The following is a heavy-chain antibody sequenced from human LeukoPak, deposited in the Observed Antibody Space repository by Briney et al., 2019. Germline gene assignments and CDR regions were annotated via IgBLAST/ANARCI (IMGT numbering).Heavy chain of an antibody. V-gene: IGHV4-59*08. J-gene: IGHJ5*02. Sequence: PSETLSLTCTVSGGSINNYYWTWIRQPPGKGLEWIGYIYYSGRTDYNPSLKGRVTISVDTSNNHISLRLDSVTAADTAVYYCARQEGNAYNWFDPWGQGTLVTVSS. D-gene: IGHD3-16*01. CDR1: GGSINNYY. CDR3: ARQEGNAYNWFDP. CDR2: IYYSGRT.